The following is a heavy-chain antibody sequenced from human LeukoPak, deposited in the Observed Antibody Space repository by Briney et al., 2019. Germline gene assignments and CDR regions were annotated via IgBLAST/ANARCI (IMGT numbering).Heavy chain of an antibody. V-gene: IGHV4-30-2*01. CDR1: GGSISSGGYS. Sequence: SETLSLTCAVSGGSISSGGYSWSWIRQPPGKGLGWIGYIYHSGSTYYNPSLKSRVTISVDRSKNQFSLKLSSVTAADTAVYYCASLNWLYYGMDVWGQGTTVTVSS. J-gene: IGHJ6*02. CDR3: ASLNWLYYGMDV. D-gene: IGHD3-9*01. CDR2: IYHSGST.